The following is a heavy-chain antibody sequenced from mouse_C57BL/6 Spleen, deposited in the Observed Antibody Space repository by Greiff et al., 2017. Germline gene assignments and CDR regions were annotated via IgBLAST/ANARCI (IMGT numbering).Heavy chain of an antibody. V-gene: IGHV7-3*01. CDR1: GFTFTDYY. CDR2: IRNKANGYTT. Sequence: EVMLVESGGGLVQPGGSLSLSCAASGFTFTDYYMSWVRQPPGKALEWLGFIRNKANGYTTEYSASVKGRFTISRDNSQSILYLQMNALRAEDSATYYCARGDFITPFAYWGQGTLVTVSA. J-gene: IGHJ3*01. D-gene: IGHD1-1*01. CDR3: ARGDFITPFAY.